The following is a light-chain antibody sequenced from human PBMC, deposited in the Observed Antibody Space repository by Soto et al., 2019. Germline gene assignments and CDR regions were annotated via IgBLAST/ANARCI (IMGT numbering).Light chain of an antibody. CDR3: SSYAGSSNV. Sequence: QSVLTQPPSASGSPGRTVAISCTGTSSDVGGYNYVSWYQQHPGKAPKLMIYEVNKRPSEVPDRFSGSKSGNTASLTVSGLQAEDEADYYCSSYAGSSNVFGTGTKVTVL. J-gene: IGLJ1*01. V-gene: IGLV2-8*01. CDR1: SSDVGGYNY. CDR2: EVN.